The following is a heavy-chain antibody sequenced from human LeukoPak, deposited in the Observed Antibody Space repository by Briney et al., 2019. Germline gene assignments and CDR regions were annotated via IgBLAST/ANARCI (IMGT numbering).Heavy chain of an antibody. CDR1: GGSINNYY. CDR3: TRQGSYFNY. D-gene: IGHD3-10*01. J-gene: IGHJ4*02. CDR2: IYYNGNT. Sequence: PSETLSLTCTVSGGSINNYYWSWIRQPPGKGLEWIGYIYYNGNTNYNPSLKSRVTISLDTSKNQFSLNLSSVTAADTAMYYCTRQGSYFNYWGQGTLVTVSS. V-gene: IGHV4-59*08.